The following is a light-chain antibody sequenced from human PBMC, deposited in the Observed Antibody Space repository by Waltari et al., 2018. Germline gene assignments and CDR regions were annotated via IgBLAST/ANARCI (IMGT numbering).Light chain of an antibody. CDR3: QEYDSHWS. CDR1: QGIGRW. CDR2: KAS. J-gene: IGKJ1*01. Sequence: DIQLTQSPSTLSASVGDIVTLTCRASQGIGRWLAWYQQKPGKTPDLLFYKASILERGVPSRFSGSGSGTEFTLTITGLQPLDVATYYCQEYDSHWSFGQGTKVEIK. V-gene: IGKV1-5*03.